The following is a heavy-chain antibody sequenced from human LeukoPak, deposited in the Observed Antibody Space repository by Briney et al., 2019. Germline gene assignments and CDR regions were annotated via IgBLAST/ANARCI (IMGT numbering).Heavy chain of an antibody. D-gene: IGHD6-19*01. CDR1: GFTFISYT. Sequence: GGSLRLSCAASGFTFISYTMHWVRQPPGKGLEWVSSISSSGTYIYCADSVKGRFTISRDNAKNSLHLQMNSLRGEDSAVYYCAKSIAVSGASDYWGQGTLVTVSS. J-gene: IGHJ4*02. CDR3: AKSIAVSGASDY. CDR2: ISSSGTYI. V-gene: IGHV3-21*01.